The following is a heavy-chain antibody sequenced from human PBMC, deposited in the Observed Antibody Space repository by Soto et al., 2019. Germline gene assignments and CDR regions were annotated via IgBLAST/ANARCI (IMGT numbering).Heavy chain of an antibody. CDR1: GFTFSSYG. V-gene: IGHV3-30*03. Sequence: GGSLRLSCAASGFTFSSYGMHWVRQAPGKGLEWVAAISYDGSNKYYADSVKGRFTISRDNSKNTLYLQMNSLRVEDTAVYYCARLNDHYYGSGSYYNPPPYFDYWGQGTLVTVSS. CDR3: ARLNDHYYGSGSYYNPPPYFDY. J-gene: IGHJ4*02. D-gene: IGHD3-10*01. CDR2: ISYDGSNK.